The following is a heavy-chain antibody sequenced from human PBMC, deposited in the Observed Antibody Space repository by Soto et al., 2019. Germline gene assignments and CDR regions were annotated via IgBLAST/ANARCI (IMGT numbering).Heavy chain of an antibody. Sequence: SVKVSCKASGGTFSSHSIHWVRQAPGQGLAWMGGVISLFGTANYAHNFKGRVTITADQSTSTAYMELNSLRSDDTAVYYCAREVGYGDFSAALLDWGQGTLVTVSS. CDR3: AREVGYGDFSAALLD. D-gene: IGHD4-17*01. CDR2: VISLFGTA. J-gene: IGHJ4*02. CDR1: GGTFSSHS. V-gene: IGHV1-69*13.